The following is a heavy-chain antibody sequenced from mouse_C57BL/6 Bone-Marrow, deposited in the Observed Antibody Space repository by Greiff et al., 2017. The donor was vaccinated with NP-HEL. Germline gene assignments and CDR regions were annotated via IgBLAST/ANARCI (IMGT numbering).Heavy chain of an antibody. J-gene: IGHJ4*01. CDR3: ARSLITTVVATYYAMDY. CDR1: GFSLSTSGMG. D-gene: IGHD1-1*01. V-gene: IGHV8-12*01. Sequence: QVTLKVSGPGLLQSSQTLSLTCSFSGFSLSTSGMGVSWIRQPSGKGLEWLAHIYWDDDKRYNPALKSRLTISKDTSRNQVFLKITSVDTADTATYYCARSLITTVVATYYAMDYWGQGTSVTVSS. CDR2: IYWDDDK.